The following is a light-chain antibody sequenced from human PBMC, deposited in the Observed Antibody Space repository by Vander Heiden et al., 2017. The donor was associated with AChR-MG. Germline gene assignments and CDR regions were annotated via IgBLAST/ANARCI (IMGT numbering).Light chain of an antibody. CDR3: QQSYSTPLT. CDR2: AAS. Sequence: DIQMTQSPSSLSASVDRVTITCRASQSISSYLNWYQQKPGKAPKLLIYAASSLQSGVPSRISGSGSGTDFTLTISSLQPEDFATYYCQQSYSTPLTFGGGTKVEIK. CDR1: QSISSY. V-gene: IGKV1-39*01. J-gene: IGKJ4*01.